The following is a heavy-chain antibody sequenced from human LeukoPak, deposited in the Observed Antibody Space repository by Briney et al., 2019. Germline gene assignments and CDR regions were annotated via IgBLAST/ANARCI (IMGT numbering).Heavy chain of an antibody. Sequence: GASVKVSCKASGCTFTSYDINWVRQATGQGLEWMGWMNPNSGNTGYAQKFQGRVTMTRNTSISTAYMELSSLRSEDTAVYYCARGRKNDFWSGYYPYYFDYWGQGTLVTVSS. V-gene: IGHV1-8*01. D-gene: IGHD3-3*01. CDR2: MNPNSGNT. J-gene: IGHJ4*02. CDR3: ARGRKNDFWSGYYPYYFDY. CDR1: GCTFTSYD.